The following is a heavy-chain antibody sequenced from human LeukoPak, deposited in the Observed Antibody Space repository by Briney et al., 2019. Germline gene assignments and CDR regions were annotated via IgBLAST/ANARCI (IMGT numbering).Heavy chain of an antibody. Sequence: PGESPKISCKGSGYSFTSYWISWVRQMPGKGLEWMGRIDPSDSYTNYSPSFQGHVTISADKSISTAYLQWSSLKASDTAMYYCARHSDDSGYSYGYEYYYGMDVWGQGTTVTVSS. V-gene: IGHV5-10-1*01. CDR3: ARHSDDSGYSYGYEYYYGMDV. D-gene: IGHD5-18*01. J-gene: IGHJ6*02. CDR2: IDPSDSYT. CDR1: GYSFTSYW.